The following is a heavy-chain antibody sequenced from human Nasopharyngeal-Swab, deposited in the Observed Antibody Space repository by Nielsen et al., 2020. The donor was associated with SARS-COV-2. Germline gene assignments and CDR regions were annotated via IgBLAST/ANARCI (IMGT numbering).Heavy chain of an antibody. V-gene: IGHV4-59*11. CDR1: GVSITSQY. Sequence: SATLSLTCAASGVSITSQYWSWLRQPPGKGLEWVGYISHNSGTSYNPSLKSRVTMFMDTSKNQFSLRLRSVTAADTAVYYCAKEGATGWFDPWGQGTLVTVSS. J-gene: IGHJ5*02. CDR2: ISHNSGT. CDR3: AKEGATGWFDP.